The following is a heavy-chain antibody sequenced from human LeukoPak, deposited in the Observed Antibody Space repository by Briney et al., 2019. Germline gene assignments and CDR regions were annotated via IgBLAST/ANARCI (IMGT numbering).Heavy chain of an antibody. CDR2: IIPIFGTA. V-gene: IGHV1-69*06. J-gene: IGHJ4*02. Sequence: SVKVSCKASGGTFSSYAISWVRQAPGQGLEWMGGIIPIFGTANYAQKFQGRVTITADKSTSTAYMELSSLRSEDTAVYYCASEEAAKGVDYWGQGTLVTVSS. CDR3: ASEEAAKGVDY. D-gene: IGHD2-15*01. CDR1: GGTFSSYA.